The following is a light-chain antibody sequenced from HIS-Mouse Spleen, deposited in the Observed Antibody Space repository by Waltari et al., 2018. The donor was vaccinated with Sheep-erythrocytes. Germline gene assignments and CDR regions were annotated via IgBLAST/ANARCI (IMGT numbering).Light chain of an antibody. J-gene: IGKJ3*01. V-gene: IGKV1-39*01. Sequence: DIQMTQSPSSLSASVGDRVTITCRQSQSISSYLNWYQQKPGKAPKLLIYAASSLQSGVPSRFSGSGSGTDSTLTISSLQPEDFATYYCQQSYSTPQFTFGPGTKVDIK. CDR3: QQSYSTPQFT. CDR2: AAS. CDR1: QSISSY.